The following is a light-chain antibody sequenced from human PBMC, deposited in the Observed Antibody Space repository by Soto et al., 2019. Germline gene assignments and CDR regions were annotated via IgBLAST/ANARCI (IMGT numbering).Light chain of an antibody. Sequence: QSALTQPASVSGSPGQSITISCTGTSSDIGGYNFVSWYQHHPGKAPKLMIYEVNNRPSGVSSRFSGSKSGNTASLTISGLQTEDEADDYCSSFTTSSTLVVFGGGTKRTVL. CDR3: SSFTTSSTLVV. CDR2: EVN. V-gene: IGLV2-14*01. J-gene: IGLJ2*01. CDR1: SSDIGGYNF.